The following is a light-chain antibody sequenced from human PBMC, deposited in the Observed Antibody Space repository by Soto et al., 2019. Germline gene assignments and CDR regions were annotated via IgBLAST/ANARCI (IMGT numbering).Light chain of an antibody. V-gene: IGKV2-24*01. CDR1: QSLVHSDGNTY. Sequence: IVMTQTPLSSPVTLGQPASISCRSSQSLVHSDGNTYLNWLQQRPGPPPRLLIYQVSTRFSGAPDRFMGSGAGTDFTLKISRVEAEDIGVYYGMQATQFPRTVGKGTKV. CDR2: QVS. CDR3: MQATQFPRT. J-gene: IGKJ1*01.